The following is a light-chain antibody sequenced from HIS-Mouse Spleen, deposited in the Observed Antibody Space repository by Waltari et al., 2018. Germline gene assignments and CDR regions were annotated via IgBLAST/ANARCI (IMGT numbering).Light chain of an antibody. CDR1: QSVSSSY. CDR2: GAS. V-gene: IGKV3-20*01. J-gene: IGKJ4*01. Sequence: EIVLTQSPGTLSLSPGERATLPCRASQSVSSSYLAWYQQKPGQDPRLLIYGASSRATGIPDRFSGSGSGTDFTLTISRLEPEDFAVYYCQQYGSSPPALTFGGGTKVEIK. CDR3: QQYGSSPPALT.